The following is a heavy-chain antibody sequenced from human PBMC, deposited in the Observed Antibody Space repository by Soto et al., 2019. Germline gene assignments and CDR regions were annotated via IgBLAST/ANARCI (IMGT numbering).Heavy chain of an antibody. CDR1: GFTFSSYS. V-gene: IGHV3-21*01. J-gene: IGHJ6*02. Sequence: GGSLRLSCAASGFTFSSYSMNWVRQTPGKGLEWVSSISSSSSYIYYADSVKGRFTISRDNAKNSLYLQMNSLRAEDTAVYYCARGLADGSCYSCDLTYYYYGMDVWGQGTTVTVSS. CDR3: ARGLADGSCYSCDLTYYYYGMDV. D-gene: IGHD2-15*01. CDR2: ISSSSSYI.